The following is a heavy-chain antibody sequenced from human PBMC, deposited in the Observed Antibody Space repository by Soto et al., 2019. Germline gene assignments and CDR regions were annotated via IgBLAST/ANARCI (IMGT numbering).Heavy chain of an antibody. CDR1: GFTFSNYA. V-gene: IGHV3-23*01. Sequence: GGSLRLSCVASGFTFSNYAMSWVRQPPGKGLEWVSVISDSGGSTYYADSVKGRITISRDNSKNRLYLQMNSLRAEDTAVYYCAKDRYYYDSRRYYYFDYWGQGTLVTVSS. J-gene: IGHJ4*02. CDR2: ISDSGGST. CDR3: AKDRYYYDSRRYYYFDY. D-gene: IGHD3-22*01.